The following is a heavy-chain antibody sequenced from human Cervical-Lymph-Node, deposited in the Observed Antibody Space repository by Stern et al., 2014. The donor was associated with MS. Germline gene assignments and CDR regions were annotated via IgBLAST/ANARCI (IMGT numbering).Heavy chain of an antibody. CDR3: AREVPHCSTGSCYSGVFHS. J-gene: IGHJ4*02. D-gene: IGHD2-15*01. CDR1: GGSVSSGDYY. Sequence: QVQLQESGPGLVRPSQTLSLTCTVSGGSVSSGDYYWNWIRQHPGKGLEWIGAIYYSGSTYYNPSLKSRVIISIDTSNNQFSLKLRSVTAADTAIYYCAREVPHCSTGSCYSGVFHSWGQGTLVTVSS. V-gene: IGHV4-31*03. CDR2: IYYSGST.